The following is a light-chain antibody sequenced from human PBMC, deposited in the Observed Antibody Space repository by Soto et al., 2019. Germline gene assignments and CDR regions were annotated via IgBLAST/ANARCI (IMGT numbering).Light chain of an antibody. Sequence: DILMTQSPSTLSASVGDRVTITCRASHSISSWLAWYQQKPGKAPKLLIYDASSLESGVPSRFSGSGSGTEFTLTISSLQPDDFATYYCQQYNSYSPITFGQGTRLEI. V-gene: IGKV1-5*01. J-gene: IGKJ5*01. CDR1: HSISSW. CDR3: QQYNSYSPIT. CDR2: DAS.